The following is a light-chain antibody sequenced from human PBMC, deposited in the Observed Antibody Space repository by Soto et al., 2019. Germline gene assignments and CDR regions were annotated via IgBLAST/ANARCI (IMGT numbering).Light chain of an antibody. J-gene: IGKJ1*01. CDR1: QSVSSY. V-gene: IGKV3-11*01. CDR3: QQRSNWPPT. Sequence: EIALAQSPATLSLSPWERATLSCRASQSVSSYLAWYQQKPGQAPRLLIYDASNRATGIPARFSGSGSGTDFTLTISSLEPEDFAVYYCQQRSNWPPTFGQGTRWIS. CDR2: DAS.